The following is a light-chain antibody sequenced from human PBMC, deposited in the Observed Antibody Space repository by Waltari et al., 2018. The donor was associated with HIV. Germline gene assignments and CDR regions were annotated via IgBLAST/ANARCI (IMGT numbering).Light chain of an antibody. Sequence: QSVLTQPPSVSGAPGQRVSISCTGSSSNTGAGYHVNWYQQLPGAAPKLLIYGNTVRPSGVPDRFSGSKSGSSASLAITGLQAEDEASYYCQSYDRSLSAWVFGGGTKLTVL. J-gene: IGLJ3*02. CDR2: GNT. CDR3: QSYDRSLSAWV. V-gene: IGLV1-40*01. CDR1: SSNTGAGYH.